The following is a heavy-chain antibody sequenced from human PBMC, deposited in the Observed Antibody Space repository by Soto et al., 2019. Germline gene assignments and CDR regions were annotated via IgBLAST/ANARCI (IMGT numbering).Heavy chain of an antibody. CDR2: IYHSGST. CDR3: ARRSLRLARIMNY. Sequence: PSETLSLTCAVSGGSISSGGYSWSWIRQPPGKGLEWIGYIYHSGSTYYNPSLKSRGTISVDRSKNQFSLKLSSVTAAATALYYWARRSLRLARIMNYWGQGALVSVSA. D-gene: IGHD6-19*01. V-gene: IGHV4-30-2*01. CDR1: GGSISSGGYS. J-gene: IGHJ4*02.